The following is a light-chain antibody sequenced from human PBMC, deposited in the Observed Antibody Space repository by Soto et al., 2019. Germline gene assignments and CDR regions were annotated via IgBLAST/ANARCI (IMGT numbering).Light chain of an antibody. CDR1: SGSIASNY. J-gene: IGLJ2*01. V-gene: IGLV6-57*04. Sequence: NFMLTQPHSVSESPGKTVTISCTRSSGSIASNYVQWYQQRPGSAPTTVIYEDNQRPSGVPDRFSGSIDSSSNSASLTISGLETEDEADYYCQSYDSSNRDVVFGGGTKLTVL. CDR2: EDN. CDR3: QSYDSSNRDVV.